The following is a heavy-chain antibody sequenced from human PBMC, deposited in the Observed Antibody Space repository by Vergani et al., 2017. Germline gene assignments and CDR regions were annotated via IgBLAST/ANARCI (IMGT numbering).Heavy chain of an antibody. Sequence: QVQLQESGPGLVKPSQTLSLPCTVPGGSISSGGYYWRRSRQHRGKGLEWIGYIYYSGTTYYNPSLKSRVTIAVDTSKNQFSLKLGSVTAAATAVYYCARASSHRRSLDPWGQGTLVTVSS. J-gene: IGHJ5*02. CDR2: IYYSGTT. D-gene: IGHD1-14*01. CDR1: GGSISSGGYY. V-gene: IGHV4-31*03. CDR3: ARASSHRRSLDP.